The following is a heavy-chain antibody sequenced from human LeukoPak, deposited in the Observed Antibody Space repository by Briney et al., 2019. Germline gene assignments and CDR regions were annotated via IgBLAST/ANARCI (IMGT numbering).Heavy chain of an antibody. V-gene: IGHV4-30-4*01. CDR3: ARGDYNDGAGYLDH. Sequence: SQTLSLTCTVSGGSIFSVDYYWNWIRRPPGKCLEWIGYIYYHGLTSYNPSLESRVTISVDTSKNQFSLKLSSVTAADTAVYYCARGDYNDGAGYLDHWGQGTLVPVSS. CDR2: IYYHGLT. D-gene: IGHD3-22*01. J-gene: IGHJ5*02. CDR1: GGSIFSVDYY.